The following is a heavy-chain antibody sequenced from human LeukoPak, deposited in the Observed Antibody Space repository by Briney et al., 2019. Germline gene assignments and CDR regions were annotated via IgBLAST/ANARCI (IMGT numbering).Heavy chain of an antibody. CDR3: ASGTYYRGFDA. J-gene: IGHJ5*02. CDR1: GDTVSSNSAA. CDR2: TYYRAKRSN. Sequence: SQTLSLTCAISGDTVSSNSAAWNWIRQSPSRGLEWLGRTYYRAKRSNDYGASVKSRITINQDPSKNQLSLQLNYVTPEETAGVYCASGTYYRGFDAWGQGTLVTVSS. D-gene: IGHD1-26*01. V-gene: IGHV6-1*01.